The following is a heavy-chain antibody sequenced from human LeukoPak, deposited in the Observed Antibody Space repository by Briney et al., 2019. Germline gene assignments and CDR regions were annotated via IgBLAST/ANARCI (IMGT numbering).Heavy chain of an antibody. CDR1: SGSFSGYY. D-gene: IGHD3-16*02. CDR2: INHSGST. J-gene: IGHJ4*02. Sequence: SETLSLTCSVYSGSFSGYYWGWIRQPPGKGLEWIGEINHSGSTNYNPSLKSRVTISVDTSKNQFSLKLSSVTAADTAVYYCARGQGDYVWGSYRYSYYFDYWGQGTLVTVSS. CDR3: ARGQGDYVWGSYRYSYYFDY. V-gene: IGHV4-34*01.